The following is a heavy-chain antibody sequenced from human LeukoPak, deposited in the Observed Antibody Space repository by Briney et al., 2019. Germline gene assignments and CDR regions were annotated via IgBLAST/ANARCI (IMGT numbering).Heavy chain of an antibody. CDR3: ARRLCRGTACYYFDY. Sequence: PGGSLRLSWATSGSTFKDYALNWSRRPPGKGWEWFPGISGSGADTYYADSVKGRFTLSRDNSKNTLYLQTDTLRVEDTAVYYCARRLCRGTACYYFDYWGQGTLVTVSS. D-gene: IGHD2-2*01. J-gene: IGHJ4*02. V-gene: IGHV3-23*01. CDR1: GSTFKDYA. CDR2: ISGSGADT.